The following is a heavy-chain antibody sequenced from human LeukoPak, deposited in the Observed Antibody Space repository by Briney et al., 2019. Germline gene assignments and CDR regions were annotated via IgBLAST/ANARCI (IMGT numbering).Heavy chain of an antibody. D-gene: IGHD4-17*01. CDR3: ARGGKTTVTTSVTIPDWFDP. V-gene: IGHV4-30-2*01. CDR2: IYHSGST. CDR1: GGSISSGGYS. Sequence: SQTLFLTCAVSGGSISSGGYSWSWIRQPPGKGPEWIGYIYHSGSTYYNPSLKSRVTISVDRSKNQFSLKLSSVTAADTAVYYCARGGKTTVTTSVTIPDWFDPWGQGTLVTVSS. J-gene: IGHJ5*02.